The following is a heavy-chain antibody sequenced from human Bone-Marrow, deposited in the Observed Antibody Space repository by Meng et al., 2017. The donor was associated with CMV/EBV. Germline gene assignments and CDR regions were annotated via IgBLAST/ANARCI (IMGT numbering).Heavy chain of an antibody. Sequence: GGSLRLSCAASGFTFSSYEMNWVRQAPGKGLEWVSSISGSSGYIYYADSVKGRFTISRDNAKNSLYLQMNSLRAEDTAVYYCARDKGVPAALYYFDYWGQGTLVTVSS. V-gene: IGHV3-21*01. CDR2: ISGSSGYI. CDR1: GFTFSSYE. CDR3: ARDKGVPAALYYFDY. J-gene: IGHJ4*02. D-gene: IGHD2-2*01.